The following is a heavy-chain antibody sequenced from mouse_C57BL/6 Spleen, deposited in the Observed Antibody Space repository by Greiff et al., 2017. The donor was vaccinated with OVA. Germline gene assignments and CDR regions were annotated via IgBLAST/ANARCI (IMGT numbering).Heavy chain of an antibody. J-gene: IGHJ1*03. CDR1: GFTFSDYY. CDR3: ARHGDDGYYAYFDV. Sequence: EVKVEESGGGLVQPGGSLKLSCAASGFTFSDYYMYWVRQTPEKRLEWVAYISNGGGSTYYPDTVKGRFTISRDNAKNTLYLQMSRLKSEDTAMYYCARHGDDGYYAYFDVWGTGTTVTVSS. D-gene: IGHD2-3*01. V-gene: IGHV5-12*01. CDR2: ISNGGGST.